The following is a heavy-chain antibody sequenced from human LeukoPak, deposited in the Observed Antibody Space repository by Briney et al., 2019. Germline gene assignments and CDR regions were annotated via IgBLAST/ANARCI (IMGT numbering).Heavy chain of an antibody. V-gene: IGHV4-30-4*08. CDR3: ARDDYYGAFDI. J-gene: IGHJ3*02. CDR2: IYYIGGT. Sequence: PSETLSLTCTVSGGSISSGVYYWSWIRQPPGKGLEWIGYIYYIGGTYYNPSLKSRVTISVDTSKNQFSLKLSSVTAADTAVYYCARDDYYGAFDIWGQGTMVTVSS. D-gene: IGHD3-10*01. CDR1: GGSISSGVYY.